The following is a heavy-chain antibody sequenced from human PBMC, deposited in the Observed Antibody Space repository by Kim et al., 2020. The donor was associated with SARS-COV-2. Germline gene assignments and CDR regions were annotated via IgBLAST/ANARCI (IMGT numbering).Heavy chain of an antibody. CDR1: GFTFSSYA. D-gene: IGHD1-26*01. Sequence: GGSLRLSCAASGFTFSSYAMSWVRQAPGKGLEWVSAISGSGGSTYYADSVKGRFTISRDNSKNTLYLQMNSLRAEDTAVYYCAKDSYLEWELLEGGYWGQGTLVTVSS. CDR2: ISGSGGST. J-gene: IGHJ4*02. CDR3: AKDSYLEWELLEGGY. V-gene: IGHV3-23*01.